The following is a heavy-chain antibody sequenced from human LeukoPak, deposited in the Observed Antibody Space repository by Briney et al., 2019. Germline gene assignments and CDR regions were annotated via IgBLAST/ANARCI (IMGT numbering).Heavy chain of an antibody. CDR2: ISYDGSNK. CDR1: GFTFGSYA. J-gene: IGHJ4*02. CDR3: ATDHQSGYDYGVLQQLVLGYFDY. D-gene: IGHD5-12*01. Sequence: PGGSLRLSCAASGFTFGSYAMHWVRQAPGKGVEWVTVISYDGSNKYYADSVKGRFTISRDNSKNTLYLQMNSLRAEDTAVYYCATDHQSGYDYGVLQQLVLGYFDYWGQGTLVTVSS. V-gene: IGHV3-30*04.